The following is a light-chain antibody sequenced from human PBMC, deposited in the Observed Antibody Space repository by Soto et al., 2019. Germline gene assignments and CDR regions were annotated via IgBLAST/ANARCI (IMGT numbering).Light chain of an antibody. CDR2: GAT. J-gene: IGKJ1*01. Sequence: EIVLTQSPGTLYLSPGERATLSCRASQSVSSSYLAWYQQKPGQAPRLLIYGATSRATGIPHRLSGSGSGTDFTLTISRLEPEDFAVYYCQQYGSSPRTFGQGTKVEIK. CDR1: QSVSSSY. V-gene: IGKV3-20*01. CDR3: QQYGSSPRT.